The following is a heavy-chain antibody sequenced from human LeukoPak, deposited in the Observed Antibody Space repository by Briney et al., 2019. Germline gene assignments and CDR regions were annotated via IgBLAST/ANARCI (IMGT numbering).Heavy chain of an antibody. CDR1: GYTFTGYY. CDR3: ARAAFGGVIVIRTFDY. D-gene: IGHD3-16*02. CDR2: INPNSGGT. Sequence: ASVKVSCKPSGYTFTGYYMHWVRQAPGQGLEWMGRINPNSGGTNYAQKFQGRVTMTRDTSISTAYMELSRLRSDDTAVYYCARAAFGGVIVIRTFDYWGQGTLVTVSS. V-gene: IGHV1-2*06. J-gene: IGHJ4*02.